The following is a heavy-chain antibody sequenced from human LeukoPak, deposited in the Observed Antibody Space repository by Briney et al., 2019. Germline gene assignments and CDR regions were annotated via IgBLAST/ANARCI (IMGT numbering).Heavy chain of an antibody. CDR1: GFTFSSYA. CDR3: AKDHVSTFSGWRFDY. Sequence: GGSLRLSCAASGFTFSSYAMSWVRQAPGKGLEWVSAISGSGGSTYYADSVKGRFTISRDNSKNTLYLQMNSLRAEDTAVYYCAKDHVSTFSGWRFDYWGQGTLVTVSS. V-gene: IGHV3-23*01. J-gene: IGHJ4*02. CDR2: ISGSGGST. D-gene: IGHD6-19*01.